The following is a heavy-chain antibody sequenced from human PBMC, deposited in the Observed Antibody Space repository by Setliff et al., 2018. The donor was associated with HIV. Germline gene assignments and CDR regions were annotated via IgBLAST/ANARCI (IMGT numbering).Heavy chain of an antibody. CDR1: GGSISSTIYH. D-gene: IGHD4-4*01. J-gene: IGHJ6*02. CDR3: ATHASTVQDAMDV. V-gene: IGHV4-39*01. CDR2: IHSSGIT. Sequence: SETLSLTCTVSGGSISSTIYHWVWIRQPPGKGLEWIGNIHSSGITYYKPSLKSQLTISLDTSKNQFSLKLSSVTAADTAVYYCATHASTVQDAMDVWGQGTTVTV.